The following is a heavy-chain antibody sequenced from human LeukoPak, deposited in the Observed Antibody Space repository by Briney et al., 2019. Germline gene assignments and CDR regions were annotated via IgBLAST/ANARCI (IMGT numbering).Heavy chain of an antibody. CDR1: GFTFSSYG. Sequence: GRSLRLSCAASGFTFSSYGMHWVRQAPGKGLEWVAVISYDGSNKYYADSVKGRFTISRDNSKNTLYLQMNSPRAEDKVVYYCVKDMDSQSPLGASYREYFQRWSQGTLVTVSS. V-gene: IGHV3-30*18. D-gene: IGHD4/OR15-4a*01. J-gene: IGHJ1*01. CDR3: VKDMDSQSPLGASYREYFQR. CDR2: ISYDGSNK.